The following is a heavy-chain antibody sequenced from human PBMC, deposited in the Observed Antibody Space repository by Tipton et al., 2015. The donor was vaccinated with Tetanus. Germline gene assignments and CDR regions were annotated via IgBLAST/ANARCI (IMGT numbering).Heavy chain of an antibody. V-gene: IGHV5-51*01. CDR3: ARHLYDYSNYDWYFDL. CDR2: IYPGDSDT. CDR1: GYSFTCYW. D-gene: IGHD4-11*01. Sequence: QSGPEVKKPGESLKISCKGSGYSFTCYWIGWVRQMPGKGLEWMGIIYPGDSDTRYSPSFQGQVTISADKSISTAYLQWSSLKASDPAMYYCARHLYDYSNYDWYFDLWGRGTLVTVSS. J-gene: IGHJ2*01.